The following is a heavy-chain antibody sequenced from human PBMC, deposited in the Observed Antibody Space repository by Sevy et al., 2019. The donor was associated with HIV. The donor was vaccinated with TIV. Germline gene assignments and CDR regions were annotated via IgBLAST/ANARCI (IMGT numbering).Heavy chain of an antibody. Sequence: GGSPRLSCAASGFTFSSYSMNWVRQAPGKGLEWVSSISSSISYIYYADSVKGRFTISRDNAKNSLYLQMNSLRAEDTAVYYCATGKVNYYDSTFARVWGQGTLVTVSS. CDR3: ATGKVNYYDSTFARV. J-gene: IGHJ4*02. CDR2: ISSSISYI. CDR1: GFTFSSYS. D-gene: IGHD3-22*01. V-gene: IGHV3-21*01.